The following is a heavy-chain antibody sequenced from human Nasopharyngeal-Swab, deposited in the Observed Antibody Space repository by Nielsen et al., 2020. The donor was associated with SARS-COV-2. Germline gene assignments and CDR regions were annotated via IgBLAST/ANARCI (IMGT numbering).Heavy chain of an antibody. CDR1: GFIFSDSA. V-gene: IGHV3-73*01. Sequence: GGSLRLSCAASGFIFSDSAIHWVRQASGKGLEWVGRIRSKGNSYATAYAASVKGRFTISRDDPKNTAYLQMNSLITEDTAVYYCTRCGGSCYTGKDYWGQGTLVTVSS. D-gene: IGHD2-15*01. J-gene: IGHJ4*02. CDR3: TRCGGSCYTGKDY. CDR2: IRSKGNSYAT.